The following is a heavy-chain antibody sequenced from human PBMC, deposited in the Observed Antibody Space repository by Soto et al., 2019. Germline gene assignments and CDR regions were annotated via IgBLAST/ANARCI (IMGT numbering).Heavy chain of an antibody. D-gene: IGHD2-2*01. CDR3: ARGSGVVPADNWFDP. J-gene: IGHJ5*02. CDR2: ISAYNGNT. Sequence: QVQLVQSGAEVKKPGASVTVSCKASGYTFTSYGISWVRQAPGQGLEWMGWISAYNGNTNYAQKLQGRVTMTTDTSTRTAYMELRSLGSDDTAVYYCARGSGVVPADNWFDPWGQGTLVTVSS. V-gene: IGHV1-18*01. CDR1: GYTFTSYG.